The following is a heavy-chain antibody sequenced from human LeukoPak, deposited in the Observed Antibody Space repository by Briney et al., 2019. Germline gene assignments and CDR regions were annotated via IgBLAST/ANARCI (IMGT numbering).Heavy chain of an antibody. CDR2: INPNTGGT. J-gene: IGHJ4*02. Sequence: AXVKVSCKASGYTFTGYYIHWVRQAPGQGLEWMGWINPNTGGTNYAQKFQGRVTMTRDTSISTAYMQLSSLRYDDTAVYYCARGTYDILTYYWGQGTLVTVSS. CDR1: GYTFTGYY. V-gene: IGHV1-2*02. D-gene: IGHD3-9*01. CDR3: ARGTYDILTYY.